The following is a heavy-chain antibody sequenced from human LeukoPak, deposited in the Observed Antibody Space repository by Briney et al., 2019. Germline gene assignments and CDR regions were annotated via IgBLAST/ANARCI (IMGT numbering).Heavy chain of an antibody. D-gene: IGHD3-10*01. Sequence: PGRSLRLSCAASGFRFDDYAMYWVRQPPGKGLEWVSGISWNSGSIGYADSVKGRFTISRDNAKNSLYLQMNSLSTEDTALYYCAKAMSGPVVRGVIDSWGQGTLVTVSS. V-gene: IGHV3-9*01. J-gene: IGHJ4*02. CDR2: ISWNSGSI. CDR3: AKAMSGPVVRGVIDS. CDR1: GFRFDDYA.